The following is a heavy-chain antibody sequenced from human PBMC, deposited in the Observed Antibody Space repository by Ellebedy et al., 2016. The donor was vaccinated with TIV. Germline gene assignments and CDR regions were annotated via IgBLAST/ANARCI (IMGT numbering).Heavy chain of an antibody. CDR3: ARDLLGHGSF. Sequence: PGGSLRLSCAASGFTLSSSSMNWVRQAPGKGLEWVAYISNTGRTIYYADSVKGRFTISRDTAKNSLLLQMNSLRDEDTAVYYCARDLLGHGSFWGQGTLVTVSS. CDR2: ISNTGRTI. CDR1: GFTLSSSS. V-gene: IGHV3-48*02. J-gene: IGHJ4*02. D-gene: IGHD1-26*01.